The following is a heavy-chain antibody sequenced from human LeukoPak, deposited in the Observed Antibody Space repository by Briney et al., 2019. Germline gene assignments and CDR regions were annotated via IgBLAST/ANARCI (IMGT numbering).Heavy chain of an antibody. Sequence: GGSLRLSCAASGFTFSSYGMHWVRQAPGKGLEWVAFIRYDGSNKYYADSVKGRFTISRDNSKNTLYLQMNSLRAEDTAVYYCAKGMVWSGTPYDYWGQGTLVTVSS. CDR1: GFTFSSYG. D-gene: IGHD3-3*01. CDR2: IRYDGSNK. CDR3: AKGMVWSGTPYDY. V-gene: IGHV3-30*02. J-gene: IGHJ4*02.